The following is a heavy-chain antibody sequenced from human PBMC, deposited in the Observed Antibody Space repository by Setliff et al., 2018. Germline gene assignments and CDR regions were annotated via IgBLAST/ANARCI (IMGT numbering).Heavy chain of an antibody. CDR2: IYHSGST. Sequence: SETLSLTCAVYGGSFSGYYWSWIRQPPGKGLEWIGNIYHSGSTYYNPSLKSRVTISVDTSKNQFSLKLTSVTAADTAVYYCARHGLQFLEWLSAFDYWGQGTLVTVS. V-gene: IGHV4-34*01. D-gene: IGHD3-3*01. CDR1: GGSFSGYY. CDR3: ARHGLQFLEWLSAFDY. J-gene: IGHJ4*02.